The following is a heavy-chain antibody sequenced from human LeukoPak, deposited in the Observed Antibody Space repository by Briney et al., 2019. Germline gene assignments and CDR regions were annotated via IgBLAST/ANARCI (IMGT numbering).Heavy chain of an antibody. Sequence: GGSLRLSCAASGFTFNIYATNWVRQASGKGLEWVSTISGSGISTYYADSVKGRFTVSRDNSKNTLYLQMNSLRAEDTAVYFCAKDQHGYDKPIDYWGQGTLVTVSS. V-gene: IGHV3-23*01. CDR3: AKDQHGYDKPIDY. J-gene: IGHJ4*02. CDR1: GFTFNIYA. CDR2: ISGSGIST. D-gene: IGHD5-12*01.